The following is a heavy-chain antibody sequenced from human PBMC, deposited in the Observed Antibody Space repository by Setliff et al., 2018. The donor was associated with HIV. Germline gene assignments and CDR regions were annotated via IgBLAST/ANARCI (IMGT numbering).Heavy chain of an antibody. CDR2: IIPIFGTT. J-gene: IGHJ4*02. CDR3: TLGYCSVGSCYSVDFDY. CDR1: GGTFSSFA. D-gene: IGHD2-15*01. Sequence: SVKVSCKATGGTFSSFAINWVRQAPGQGLEWMGGIIPIFGTTNYAPRFHGRVTITADESTNTAYMELNSLRSEDTAFYYCTLGYCSVGSCYSVDFDYWGQGTLVTVSS. V-gene: IGHV1-69*13.